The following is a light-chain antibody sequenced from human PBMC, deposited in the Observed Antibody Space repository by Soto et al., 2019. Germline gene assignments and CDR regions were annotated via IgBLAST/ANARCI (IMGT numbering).Light chain of an antibody. CDR3: QAWHSSSDL. CDR2: DDS. J-gene: IGLJ2*01. CDR1: DIGSKS. Sequence: SYELTQPPSVSVAPGQTARITCGGNDIGSKSVHWYQQKPGQAPVLVVYDDSGRPSGIPERFSGSNSGNTATLTISRVEAGDEADYYCQAWHSSSDLFGGGTKVTVL. V-gene: IGLV3-21*02.